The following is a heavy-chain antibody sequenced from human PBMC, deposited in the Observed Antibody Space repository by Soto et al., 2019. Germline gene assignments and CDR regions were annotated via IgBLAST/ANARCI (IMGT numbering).Heavy chain of an antibody. J-gene: IGHJ5*02. D-gene: IGHD2-21*01. CDR2: LQSGGSA. CDR1: GFIVNSNN. Sequence: EVQLVESGGGLVQPGGSLRLSCAASGFIVNSNNMVWVRQAPGKGLEWVSLLQSGGSAYYGDSVKGRFTMSRDIAKNTLYLQMNKLRPEDTALYYFAITSRLWREFDLWGQGTLVTVSS. V-gene: IGHV3-53*04. CDR3: AITSRLWREFDL.